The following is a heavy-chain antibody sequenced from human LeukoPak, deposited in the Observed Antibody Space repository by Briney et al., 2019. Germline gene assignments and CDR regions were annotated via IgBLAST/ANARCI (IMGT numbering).Heavy chain of an antibody. D-gene: IGHD3-22*01. CDR2: ISASGTST. CDR1: GFTFSTYA. Sequence: PGGSLRLSCAASGFTFSTYAMSWVRQAPGKGLEWVSAISASGTSTYYADSVKGRFTISRDNTKNSLYLQMNSLRAEDTSVYYCAREPYYYNSSGYYGGINYWGQGTLVTVSS. CDR3: AREPYYYNSSGYYGGINY. V-gene: IGHV3-23*01. J-gene: IGHJ4*02.